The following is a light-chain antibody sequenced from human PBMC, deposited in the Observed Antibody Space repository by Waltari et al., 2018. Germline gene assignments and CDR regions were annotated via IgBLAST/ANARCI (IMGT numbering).Light chain of an antibody. Sequence: DIQMTQSPSFLSASVGDRVTITCRASQRNSSYLNWYQMKPGRAPELLIYAASSLQSGVPSRFSGSGSGTEFTLTISSLQPDDFATYYCQQTYSLFTFGPGTKVDFK. J-gene: IGKJ3*01. CDR1: QRNSSY. V-gene: IGKV1-39*01. CDR3: QQTYSLFT. CDR2: AAS.